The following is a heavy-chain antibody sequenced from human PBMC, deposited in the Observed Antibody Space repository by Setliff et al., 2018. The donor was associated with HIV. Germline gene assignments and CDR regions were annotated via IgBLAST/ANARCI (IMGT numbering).Heavy chain of an antibody. CDR3: ARGGRSLAAQTWFDP. CDR2: INHSGST. V-gene: IGHV4-34*01. J-gene: IGHJ5*02. D-gene: IGHD6-6*01. CDR1: GGSFSDYY. Sequence: PSETLSLTCAVYGGSFSDYYWSWIRQPPGKGLEWIGEINHSGSTNYNPPLKSRVTISVDTSKNQFSLKLSSVTAADTAVYYCARGGRSLAAQTWFDPWGQGTLVTVSS.